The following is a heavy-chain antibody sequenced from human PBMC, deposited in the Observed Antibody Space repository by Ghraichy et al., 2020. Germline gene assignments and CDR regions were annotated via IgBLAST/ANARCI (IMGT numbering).Heavy chain of an antibody. V-gene: IGHV3-7*03. Sequence: GSLRLSCAASGFICANFWMTWVRQAPGKGLEWLANIRGDGNEKYYADSVKGRFAITRDNARNSLYLQMNSLSGDDTAVYYCAREFSAEPDSWGQGTLVTVSS. D-gene: IGHD1-14*01. CDR1: GFICANFW. CDR2: IRGDGNEK. J-gene: IGHJ5*02. CDR3: AREFSAEPDS.